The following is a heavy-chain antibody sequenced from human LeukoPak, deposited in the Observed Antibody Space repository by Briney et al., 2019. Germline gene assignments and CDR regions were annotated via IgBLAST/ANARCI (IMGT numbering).Heavy chain of an antibody. CDR1: GGSFSGYY. Sequence: SETLSLTCAVYGGSFSGYYWSWIRQPPGKGLEWIGEINHSGSTNYNPSLKSRVTISVDTSKNQFSLKLSSVTAADTAVYYCERGGYYDPDYWGQGTLVTVSS. D-gene: IGHD3-22*01. CDR2: INHSGST. J-gene: IGHJ4*02. V-gene: IGHV4-34*01. CDR3: ERGGYYDPDY.